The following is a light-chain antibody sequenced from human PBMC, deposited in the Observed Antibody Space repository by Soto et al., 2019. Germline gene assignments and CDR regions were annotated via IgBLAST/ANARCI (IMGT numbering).Light chain of an antibody. CDR2: GAS. Sequence: EVVVTQSPATLSLSPGERATLSCRASQSVTRSSLAWYQQKPGQSPRLLISGASSRATGIPDRFSGGGSGTDFIFNISSLEPEDFAMYYCLHYGTAQWTFGQGTKV. V-gene: IGKV3-20*01. CDR1: QSVTRSS. CDR3: LHYGTAQWT. J-gene: IGKJ1*01.